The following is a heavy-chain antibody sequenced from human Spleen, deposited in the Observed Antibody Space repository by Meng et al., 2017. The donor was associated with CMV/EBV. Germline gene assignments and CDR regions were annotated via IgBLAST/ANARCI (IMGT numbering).Heavy chain of an antibody. V-gene: IGHV1-69*05. CDR1: GGTFSSYA. D-gene: IGHD5-18*01. Sequence: SVKVSCKASGGTFSSYAISWVRQAPGQGLEWMGGIIPIFGTANYAQKFQGRVTITTDESTSTAYMELSSLRSEDTAVYYCARGQLWNKNYFDYWGQGTLVTVSS. CDR2: IIPIFGTA. J-gene: IGHJ4*02. CDR3: ARGQLWNKNYFDY.